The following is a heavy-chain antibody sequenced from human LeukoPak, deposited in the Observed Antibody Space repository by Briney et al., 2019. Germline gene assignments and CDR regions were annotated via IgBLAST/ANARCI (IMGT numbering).Heavy chain of an antibody. CDR2: ISYDGRNI. Sequence: GGSLRLSCAASGFTFSSYGMHWVRQAPGKGLEGVTVISYDGRNIYYADSVKGRFTISRDNSKNTLYLQMNSLRAEDTAVYYCAKAFGYCSGGSCYYYYYGMDVWGKGTTVTVSS. V-gene: IGHV3-30*18. CDR3: AKAFGYCSGGSCYYYYYGMDV. D-gene: IGHD2-15*01. CDR1: GFTFSSYG. J-gene: IGHJ6*04.